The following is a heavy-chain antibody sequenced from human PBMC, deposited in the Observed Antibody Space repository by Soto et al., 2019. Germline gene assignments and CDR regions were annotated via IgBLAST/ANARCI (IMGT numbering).Heavy chain of an antibody. CDR3: ARGQGLQILDY. CDR1: GGTFSSYA. CDR2: ITPIFGTA. D-gene: IGHD4-4*01. Sequence: SVKVSCKASGGTFSSYAISWVRQAPGQGLEWMGGITPIFGTANYAQKFQGRVTITADESASTAYMELSSLRSEDTAVYYCARGQGLQILDYWGQGTLVTVSS. V-gene: IGHV1-69*13. J-gene: IGHJ4*02.